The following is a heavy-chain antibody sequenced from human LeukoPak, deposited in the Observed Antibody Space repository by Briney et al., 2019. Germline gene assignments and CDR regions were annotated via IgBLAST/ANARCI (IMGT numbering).Heavy chain of an antibody. D-gene: IGHD3-10*02. CDR3: ARYGRGVDCFYFYMDV. CDR2: IMHGGSDKQDGGEK. J-gene: IGHJ6*03. CDR1: GFTFRLYR. V-gene: IGHV3-7*01. Sequence: GGSLRLFCGAWGFTFRLYRMRWLRQAPGKGGEWVANIMHGGSDKQDGGEKNYVDSVKGRFSTSKDNAKNSLYLQMNSLRAEDTAVYYCARYGRGVDCFYFYMDVWGKGTTVTVSS.